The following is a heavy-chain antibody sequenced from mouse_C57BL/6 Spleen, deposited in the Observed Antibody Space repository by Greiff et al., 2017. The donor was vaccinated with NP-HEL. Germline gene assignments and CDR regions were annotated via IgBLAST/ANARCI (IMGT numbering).Heavy chain of an antibody. CDR3: ASTAQATYYAMDY. J-gene: IGHJ4*01. Sequence: EVQLQESGPGLVKPSPSLSLTCSVTGYSITSGYYCNWIRQFPGNQLEWMGYISYDGSNKYNPTLKNRISITRDTSKNQFFLKLNSVTTEDTDTYYCASTAQATYYAMDYWGQGPSVTASS. CDR2: ISYDGSN. CDR1: GYSITSGYY. D-gene: IGHD3-2*02. V-gene: IGHV3-6*01.